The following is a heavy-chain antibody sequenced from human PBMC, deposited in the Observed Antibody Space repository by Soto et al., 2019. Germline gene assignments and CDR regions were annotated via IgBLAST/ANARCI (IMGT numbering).Heavy chain of an antibody. CDR3: ARDGSIATTVVTPVDWYFDL. CDR1: GFTFSSYA. D-gene: IGHD4-17*01. V-gene: IGHV3-30-3*01. CDR2: ISYDGSNK. Sequence: GGSLRLSCAASGFTFSSYAMHWVRQAPGKGLEWVAVISYDGSNKYYADSVKGRFTISRDNTKNTLYLQMNSLRAEDTAVYYCARDGSIATTVVTPVDWYFDLWGRGTLVTVSS. J-gene: IGHJ2*01.